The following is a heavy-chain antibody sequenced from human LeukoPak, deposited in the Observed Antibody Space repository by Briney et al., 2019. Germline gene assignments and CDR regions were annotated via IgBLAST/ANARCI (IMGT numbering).Heavy chain of an antibody. D-gene: IGHD5-24*01. J-gene: IGHJ4*02. CDR1: GFTFSSYW. CDR3: ARVGEKAFHLWPEIDY. V-gene: IGHV3-7*01. Sequence: PGGSLRLSCAASGFTFSSYWMSWVRQAPGKGLEWVANIKQDGSEKYYVDSVKGRFTISRDNAKNSLYLQMSSLRAEDTAVYYCARVGEKAFHLWPEIDYWGQGALVTVSS. CDR2: IKQDGSEK.